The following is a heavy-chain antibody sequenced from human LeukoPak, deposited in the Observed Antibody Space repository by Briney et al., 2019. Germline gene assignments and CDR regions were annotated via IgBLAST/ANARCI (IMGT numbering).Heavy chain of an antibody. V-gene: IGHV1-69*05. CDR3: ARDLPVGAWRYYWYFDL. CDR2: IIPIFGTA. J-gene: IGHJ2*01. D-gene: IGHD1-26*01. Sequence: ASAKVSCKASGRTFSSYAISWVRQAPGQGLEWMGRIIPIFGTANYAQKFQGRVTITTDESTSTAYMELSSLRSEDTAVYYCARDLPVGAWRYYWYFDLWGCGTLVTVSS. CDR1: GRTFSSYA.